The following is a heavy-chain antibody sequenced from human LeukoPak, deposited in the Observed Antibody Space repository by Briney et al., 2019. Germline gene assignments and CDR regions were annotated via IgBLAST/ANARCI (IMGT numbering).Heavy chain of an antibody. J-gene: IGHJ6*02. V-gene: IGHV4-31*03. D-gene: IGHD6-13*01. CDR2: IYYSGST. CDR3: AREYSSSWYVSPPNYYGMDV. Sequence: SQTLSLTCTVSGGSISSGGYYWSWIRQHPGKGLEWIGYIYYSGSTYYNPSLKSRVTISVDTFKNQFSLKLSSVTAADTAVYYCAREYSSSWYVSPPNYYGMDVWGQGTTVTVSS. CDR1: GGSISSGGYY.